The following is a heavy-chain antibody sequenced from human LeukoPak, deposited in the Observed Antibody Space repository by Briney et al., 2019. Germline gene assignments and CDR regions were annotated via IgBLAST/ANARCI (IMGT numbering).Heavy chain of an antibody. Sequence: GGSLSLSCAASGFTFSNYAMTWVRQAPGKGLEWVSAISDISRGTYYADSVKGRFTISRDNAKNSLYLQMNSLRAEDTAVYYCARLRMGGAINYGMDVWGQGTTVTVSS. CDR2: ISDISRGT. CDR1: GFTFSNYA. CDR3: ARLRMGGAINYGMDV. D-gene: IGHD2-15*01. V-gene: IGHV3-23*01. J-gene: IGHJ6*01.